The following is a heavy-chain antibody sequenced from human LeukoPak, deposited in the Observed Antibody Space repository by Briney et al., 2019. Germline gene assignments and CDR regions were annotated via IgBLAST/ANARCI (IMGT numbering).Heavy chain of an antibody. CDR3: ARDTYYYDSSGYYYDYYYYGMDV. D-gene: IGHD3-22*01. CDR1: GGSISSYY. J-gene: IGHJ6*02. Sequence: SETLSLTCTVSGGSISSYYWSWIRQPPGKGLEWIGYIYYSGSTNYNPSLKSRVTISVDTSKNQFSLKLSSVTAADTAVYYCARDTYYYDSSGYYYDYYYYGMDVWGQGTTVTVSS. V-gene: IGHV4-59*01. CDR2: IYYSGST.